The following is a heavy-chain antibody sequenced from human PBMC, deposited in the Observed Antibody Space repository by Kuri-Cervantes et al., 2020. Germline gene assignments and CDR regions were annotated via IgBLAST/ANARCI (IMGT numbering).Heavy chain of an antibody. CDR2: INSDGSST. J-gene: IGHJ4*02. CDR3: AKGFHDFWSGYSHGAFDY. Sequence: GGSLRLSCAASGFTFSSYWMHWVRQAPGKGLVWVSRINSDGSSTSYADSVKGRFTISRDNAKNTLYLQMNSLRAEDTAVYYCAKGFHDFWSGYSHGAFDYWGQGTLVTVSS. CDR1: GFTFSSYW. D-gene: IGHD3-3*01. V-gene: IGHV3-74*01.